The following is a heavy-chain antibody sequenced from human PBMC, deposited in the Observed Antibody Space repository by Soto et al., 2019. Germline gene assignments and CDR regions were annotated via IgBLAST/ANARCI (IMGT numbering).Heavy chain of an antibody. J-gene: IGHJ6*02. CDR1: GGTFSSYA. Sequence: SVKVSCKASGGTFSSYAISWVRQAPGQGLEWMGGIIPIFGTANYAQKFQGRVTITADESTSTAYMELSSLRSEDTAVYYCARGIEATISYYYDYGMDVWGQGTTVTAP. D-gene: IGHD5-12*01. V-gene: IGHV1-69*13. CDR3: ARGIEATISYYYDYGMDV. CDR2: IIPIFGTA.